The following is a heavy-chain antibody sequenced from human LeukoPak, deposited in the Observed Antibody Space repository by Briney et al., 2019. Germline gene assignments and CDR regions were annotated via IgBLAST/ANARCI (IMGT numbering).Heavy chain of an antibody. CDR1: GGSISSYY. J-gene: IGHJ4*02. CDR2: IYYIGST. CDR3: ATLTTVVTAYYFDH. Sequence: SETLSLTCAVSGGSISSYYWSWIRQPPGKGLEWIGYIYYIGSTNYNPSLKSRVTISVDTSKNQFTLKLSSVTAADTAVYYCATLTTVVTAYYFDHWGQGTLVTVSS. D-gene: IGHD4-23*01. V-gene: IGHV4-59*08.